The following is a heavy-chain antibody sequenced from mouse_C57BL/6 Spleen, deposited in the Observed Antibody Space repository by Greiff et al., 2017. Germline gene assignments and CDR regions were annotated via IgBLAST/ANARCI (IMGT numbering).Heavy chain of an antibody. Sequence: VQLQQSGPELVKPGASVKISCTASGYTFTDYYMNWVKQSHGKSLEWIGDINPNNGGTSYNQKFKGKATLTVDKSSSTAYMERHSRTSEDSAVYYCAKYPFCSSSHFDYWGQGTTLTVSS. CDR1: GYTFTDYY. CDR3: AKYPFCSSSHFDY. D-gene: IGHD1-1*01. CDR2: INPNNGGT. J-gene: IGHJ2*01. V-gene: IGHV1-26*01.